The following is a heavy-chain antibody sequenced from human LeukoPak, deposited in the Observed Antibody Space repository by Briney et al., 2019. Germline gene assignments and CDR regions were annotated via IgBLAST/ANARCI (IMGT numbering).Heavy chain of an antibody. V-gene: IGHV3-23*01. Sequence: GGSLRLSCAASGFTFSSYAMSWVRQAPGKGLEWVSAISGSGGSTYYADSVKGRFTISRDNSKNTLYLQMNSLRAEDTAVYYCAKKDIMVRGVIGLFDYWGQGTLVTVSS. CDR3: AKKDIMVRGVIGLFDY. CDR1: GFTFSSYA. D-gene: IGHD3-10*01. J-gene: IGHJ4*02. CDR2: ISGSGGST.